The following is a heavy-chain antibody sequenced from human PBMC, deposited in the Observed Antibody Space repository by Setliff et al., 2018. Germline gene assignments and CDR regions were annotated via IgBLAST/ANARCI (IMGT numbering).Heavy chain of an antibody. CDR3: ARDRRDYDILTGYYEFTFDY. V-gene: IGHV1-18*01. CDR2: IIPIFGNT. J-gene: IGHJ4*02. Sequence: GASVKVSCKASGGTFSSYAISWVRQAPGQGLEWMGGIIPIFGNTNYAQKLQGRVTMTTDTSTSTAYMELRSLRSDDTAVYYCARDRRDYDILTGYYEFTFDYWGQGTLVTVSS. CDR1: GGTFSSYA. D-gene: IGHD3-9*01.